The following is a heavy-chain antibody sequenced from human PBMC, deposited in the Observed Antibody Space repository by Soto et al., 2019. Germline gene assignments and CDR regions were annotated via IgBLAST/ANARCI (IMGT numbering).Heavy chain of an antibody. CDR1: GYTLTNYG. Sequence: GASVKVSCKASGYTLTNYGLSWVRQAPGQGLEWMGWISTYRAGYTNYARGLQDRVTMTIDTSTSTAYMELKNLRSDDTAVYYCAKHFPLDRRSSYDWFDPWGQGSLVTVSS. CDR3: AKHFPLDRRSSYDWFDP. CDR2: ISTYRAGYT. V-gene: IGHV1-18*01. J-gene: IGHJ5*02. D-gene: IGHD6-6*01.